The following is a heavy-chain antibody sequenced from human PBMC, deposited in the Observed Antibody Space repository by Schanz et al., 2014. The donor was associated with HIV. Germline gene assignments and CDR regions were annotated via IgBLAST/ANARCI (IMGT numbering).Heavy chain of an antibody. CDR3: ANEEVPNDY. V-gene: IGHV3-33*05. CDR2: ISYDGNDK. CDR1: GFTFIRDG. J-gene: IGHJ4*02. Sequence: QVELVESGGGVVQPGRSLRLSCAASGFTFIRDGMHWVRQAPGKGLEWVALISYDGNDKYYADSVKGRFTISRDNSKNTLYLQMNSLRAEDTAVYYCANEEVPNDYWGQGTLVTVSS.